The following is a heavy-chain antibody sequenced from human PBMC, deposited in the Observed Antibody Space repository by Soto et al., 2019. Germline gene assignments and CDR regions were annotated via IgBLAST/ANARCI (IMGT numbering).Heavy chain of an antibody. Sequence: EVQLVESGGGLVQPGGSLRLSCSTSGFSFGSYSMNWVRQAPGRGLEWISYISTASNIIDYADSVRGRFTVSRDNANHSLFMQSICLRDEDSAVYYCASDSFRGFSYGFEYWGPVTLVTVSS. CDR1: GFSFGSYS. V-gene: IGHV3-48*02. J-gene: IGHJ4*02. CDR2: ISTASNII. CDR3: ASDSFRGFSYGFEY. D-gene: IGHD5-18*01.